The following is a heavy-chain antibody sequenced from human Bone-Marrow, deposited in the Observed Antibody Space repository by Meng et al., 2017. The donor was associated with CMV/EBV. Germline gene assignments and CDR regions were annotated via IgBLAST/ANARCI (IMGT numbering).Heavy chain of an antibody. CDR1: GFTFSSYA. CDR3: AKAGMRCSSANCYNSFDY. V-gene: IGHV3-23*03. D-gene: IGHD2-2*02. CDR2: IYSGGSST. Sequence: GGSLRLSCAASGFTFSSYAMSWVRQAPGKGLEWVSVIYSGGSSTYYADSVKGRFTISRDNSKNTLYLQMNSLRADDTAVYYCAKAGMRCSSANCYNSFDYWGQGTLVTVSS. J-gene: IGHJ4*02.